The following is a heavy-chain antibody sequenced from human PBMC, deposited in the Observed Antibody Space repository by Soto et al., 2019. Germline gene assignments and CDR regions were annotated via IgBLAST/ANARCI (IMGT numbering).Heavy chain of an antibody. CDR2: ISGSGGST. CDR3: AKDRSIGIAVAGPFDY. J-gene: IGHJ4*02. CDR1: GFTFSSYA. D-gene: IGHD6-19*01. Sequence: GGSLRLSCAASGFTFSSYAMSWVRQAPGKGLEWVSAISGSGGSTYYADSVKGRFTISRDNSKNTLYLQMNSLRAEDTAVYYCAKDRSIGIAVAGPFDYWGQGTLVTVSS. V-gene: IGHV3-23*01.